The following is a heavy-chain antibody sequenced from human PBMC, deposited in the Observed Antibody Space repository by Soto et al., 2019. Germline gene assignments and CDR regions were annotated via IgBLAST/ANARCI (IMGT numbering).Heavy chain of an antibody. Sequence: EVQLVESGGGLVQPGGSLRLSCAASGFTCSSYSMNWVRQAPGKGLEWDSYLSSSSSTIYYEDSVKGRFTISRDKAKNSLYLQINCMRVEETAVYYCARESLLNWFDPWGEGTPVTVAS. CDR1: GFTCSSYS. J-gene: IGHJ5*02. CDR3: ARESLLNWFDP. D-gene: IGHD2-15*01. V-gene: IGHV3-48*01. CDR2: LSSSSSTI.